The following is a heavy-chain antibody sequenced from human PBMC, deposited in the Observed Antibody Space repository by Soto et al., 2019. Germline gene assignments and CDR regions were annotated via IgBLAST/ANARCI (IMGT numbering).Heavy chain of an antibody. D-gene: IGHD3-10*01. CDR3: VKNSGWFNT. V-gene: IGHV3-23*01. Sequence: GGSLRLSCAASGFTFGTTDMSWVRQAPGEGLEWVSTIDGSGGIAYYADSVKGRFTISRDNSRNTVYLQMNSLRGDDTALYYCVKNSGWFNTWGQGALVTVSS. CDR2: IDGSGGIA. CDR1: GFTFGTTD. J-gene: IGHJ5*02.